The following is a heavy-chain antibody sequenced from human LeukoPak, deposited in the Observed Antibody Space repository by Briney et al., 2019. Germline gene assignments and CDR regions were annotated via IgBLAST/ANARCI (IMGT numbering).Heavy chain of an antibody. Sequence: PSETLSLACGVSGGSVINTNWWTWVRQPPGKGLEWIGEVHLDGRTNYNPSLESRLTMSVDVSENQVSLKLTSVTAADTAVYYCAREGGFYRPLDYSGQGTLVTVSS. V-gene: IGHV4-4*02. CDR1: GGSVINTNW. D-gene: IGHD3-3*01. CDR2: VHLDGRT. CDR3: AREGGFYRPLDY. J-gene: IGHJ4*02.